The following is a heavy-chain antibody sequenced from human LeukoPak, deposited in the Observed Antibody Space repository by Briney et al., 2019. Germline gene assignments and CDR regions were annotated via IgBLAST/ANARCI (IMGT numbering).Heavy chain of an antibody. CDR2: IYYSGST. V-gene: IGHV4-59*08. CDR1: GGSISSYY. D-gene: IGHD1-1*01. CDR3: ARHRWNDGAFDI. J-gene: IGHJ3*02. Sequence: SETLSPTCPVSGGSISSYYWSWVRQPPGKGLEWIGYIYYSGSTNYNPSLKSRVTISVDTSKNQFSLKLSSVTAADTAVYDCARHRWNDGAFDIWGQGTMVTVSS.